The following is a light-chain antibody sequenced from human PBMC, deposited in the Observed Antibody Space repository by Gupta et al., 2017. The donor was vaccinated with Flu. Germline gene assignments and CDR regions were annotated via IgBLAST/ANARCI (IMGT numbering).Light chain of an antibody. J-gene: IGLJ1*01. CDR3: FSYAGSGTYV. CDR1: NSAVGQYKL. CDR2: EVI. Sequence: QSALTQPASVPGSPGQSITISCSGTNSAVGQYKLVSWYQQHPVNAPHVMIYEVIKRPAGVSNRFSASKAGTTASLTISGLQAEDDADYFCFSYAGSGTYVFGAGTKFTVL. V-gene: IGLV2-23*02.